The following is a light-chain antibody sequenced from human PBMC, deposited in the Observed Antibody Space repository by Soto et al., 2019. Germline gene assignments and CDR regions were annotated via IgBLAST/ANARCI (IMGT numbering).Light chain of an antibody. Sequence: DIQMTQSPSTLSASVGDRVTITCRASQSISSWLAWYQQKTGKAPKLLIYKASNLESGVPSRFSGSGSGTEFTLTISSLQSDDFETYYCQPYYSYSTFGQGTKVEIK. CDR3: QPYYSYST. CDR1: QSISSW. V-gene: IGKV1-5*03. J-gene: IGKJ1*01. CDR2: KAS.